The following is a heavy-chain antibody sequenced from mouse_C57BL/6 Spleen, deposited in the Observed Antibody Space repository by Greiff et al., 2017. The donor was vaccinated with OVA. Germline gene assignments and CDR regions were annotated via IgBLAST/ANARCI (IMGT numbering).Heavy chain of an antibody. V-gene: IGHV1-69*01. Sequence: VQLQQPGAELVIPGASVKLSCKASGYTFTSYWMHWVKQRPGQGLEWIGEIDPSDSYTNYNQKFKGKSTLTVDKSSSTAYMQLSSLTSEDSAVYYCARVDSSGYHHYFDYWGQGTTLTVSS. CDR1: GYTFTSYW. D-gene: IGHD3-2*02. CDR2: IDPSDSYT. J-gene: IGHJ2*01. CDR3: ARVDSSGYHHYFDY.